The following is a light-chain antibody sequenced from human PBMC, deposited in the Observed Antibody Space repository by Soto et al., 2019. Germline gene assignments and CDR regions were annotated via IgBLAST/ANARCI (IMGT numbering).Light chain of an antibody. CDR1: NIGSKS. V-gene: IGLV3-21*04. J-gene: IGLJ2*01. CDR3: QVWDSSSDHRGV. Sequence: SYELTQPPSVSVAPGKTARITCGGTNIGSKSVHWYQQKPGQAPVLVIYYDSDRPSGIPERFSGSNSGNTATLTISRVEAGDEADYYCQVWDSSSDHRGVFGGGTKVTVL. CDR2: YDS.